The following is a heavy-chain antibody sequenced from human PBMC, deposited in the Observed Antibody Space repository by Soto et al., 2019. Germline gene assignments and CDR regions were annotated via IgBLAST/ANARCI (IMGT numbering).Heavy chain of an antibody. D-gene: IGHD5-18*01. Sequence: GASVKVSSKAPGGTFSSYTISWVRQAPGQGLEWMGIIYPGDSDTRYSPSFQGQVTISADKSISTAYLQWSSLKASDTAMYYCAVHGDTAMVPIDYWGQGTLVTVSS. V-gene: IGHV5-51*01. CDR1: GGTFSSYT. CDR3: AVHGDTAMVPIDY. CDR2: IYPGDSDT. J-gene: IGHJ4*02.